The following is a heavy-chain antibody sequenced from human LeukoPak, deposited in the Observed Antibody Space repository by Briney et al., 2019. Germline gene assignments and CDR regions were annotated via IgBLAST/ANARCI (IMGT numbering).Heavy chain of an antibody. CDR2: IYHSGST. CDR3: ARSYYYDSSGYAFDI. D-gene: IGHD3-22*01. V-gene: IGHV4-38-2*02. Sequence: SETLSLTCTVSGYSISSGYYWGWIRQPPGKGLEWIGSIYHSGSTNYNPSLKSRVTISVDTSKNQFSLKLSSVTAADTAVYYCARSYYYDSSGYAFDIWGQGTMVTVSS. J-gene: IGHJ3*02. CDR1: GYSISSGYY.